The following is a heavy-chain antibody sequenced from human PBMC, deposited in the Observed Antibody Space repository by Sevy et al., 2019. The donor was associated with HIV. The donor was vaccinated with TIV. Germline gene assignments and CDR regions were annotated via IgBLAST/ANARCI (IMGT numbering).Heavy chain of an antibody. CDR3: ARAYMDYDSSGHFDY. D-gene: IGHD3-22*01. J-gene: IGHJ4*02. V-gene: IGHV3-53*01. CDR1: GFTVSSNY. Sequence: GGSLRLSCAASGFTVSSNYMSWVRQAPGKGLEWVSVIYSGGSTYYADSVKGRFTISRDNSKNTLYLQMNGLRAEDTAVYYCARAYMDYDSSGHFDYWGQGTLVTVSS. CDR2: IYSGGST.